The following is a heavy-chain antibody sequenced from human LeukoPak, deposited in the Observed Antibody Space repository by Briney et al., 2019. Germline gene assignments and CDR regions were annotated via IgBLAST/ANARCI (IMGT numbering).Heavy chain of an antibody. CDR3: ARGRITYIVVVPAAPYYFDY. CDR2: IYYSGST. J-gene: IGHJ4*02. CDR1: GGSISSYY. V-gene: IGHV4-59*12. D-gene: IGHD2-2*01. Sequence: SETLSLTCTVSGGSISSYYWSWIRQPPGKGLEWIGYIYYSGSTNYNPSLKSLVTISVDTSKNQFSLKLSSVTAADTAVYYCARGRITYIVVVPAAPYYFDYWGQGTLVTVSS.